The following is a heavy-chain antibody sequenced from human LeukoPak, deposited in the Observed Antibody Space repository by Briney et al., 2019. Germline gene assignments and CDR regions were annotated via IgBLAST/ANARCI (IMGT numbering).Heavy chain of an antibody. V-gene: IGHV3-21*01. D-gene: IGHD6-13*01. CDR2: ITSSSTYM. CDR1: GFTFSTYN. J-gene: IGHJ5*02. CDR3: ARDRSSSWYEDWFDP. Sequence: GGSLRLSCAASGFTFSTYNMNWVRRTPGKGLEWVSSITSSSTYMFYADSVRGRFTISRDNAKNSLYLQMNSLRAEDTAVYYCARDRSSSWYEDWFDPWGQGTLVTVSS.